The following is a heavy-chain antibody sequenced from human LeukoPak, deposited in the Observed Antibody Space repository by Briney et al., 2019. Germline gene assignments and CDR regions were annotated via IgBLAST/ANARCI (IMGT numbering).Heavy chain of an antibody. V-gene: IGHV3-23*01. Sequence: PGGSLRLSCEASGFTFSKYAMSWVRQAPGKGLEWVSASGGSTYYADSVKGRFTISRDYSKNTLYLQMNSLRAEDTAIYYCAKAYYDFSRGLDFWGQGTLVTVSS. CDR1: GFTFSKYA. CDR2: SGGST. D-gene: IGHD3-3*01. CDR3: AKAYYDFSRGLDF. J-gene: IGHJ1*01.